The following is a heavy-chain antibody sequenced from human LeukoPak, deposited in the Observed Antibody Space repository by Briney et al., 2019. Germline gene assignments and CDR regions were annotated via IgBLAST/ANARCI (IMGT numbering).Heavy chain of an antibody. J-gene: IGHJ4*02. CDR2: MYYLGTT. V-gene: IGHV4-31*03. D-gene: IGHD3-3*01. CDR3: ARAVNDFWSGFSYYFDY. Sequence: LSLTCTVSRGSISSGGYYVSWIRHHPGKSLEGIGYMYYLGTTSSNPSLKSRVTISVDTSKNQFSLELSSVTGADTGVYYCARAVNDFWSGFSYYFDYWGQGTLVTVSS. CDR1: RGSISSGGYY.